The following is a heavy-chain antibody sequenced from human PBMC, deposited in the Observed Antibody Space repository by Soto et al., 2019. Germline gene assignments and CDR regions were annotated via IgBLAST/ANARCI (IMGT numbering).Heavy chain of an antibody. J-gene: IGHJ5*01. Sequence: GGYLRIACSGSGFTFGSYAMHWVRQAPGKGLEYVSAISSDGGTTYYADSVKGRLTISRDNSKDTLYLQMSSLRTEDTAVYYCVKGEFCSSPSSSDS. CDR3: VKGEFCSSPSSSDS. V-gene: IGHV3-64D*06. D-gene: IGHD2-2*01. CDR1: GFTFGSYA. CDR2: ISSDGGTT.